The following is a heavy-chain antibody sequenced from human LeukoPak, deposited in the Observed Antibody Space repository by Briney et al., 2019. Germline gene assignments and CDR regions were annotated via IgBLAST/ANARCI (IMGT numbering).Heavy chain of an antibody. V-gene: IGHV6-1*01. Sequence: PSQTLSLTCAISGDSVSSNSAAWNWIRQFPSRGLEWLGRTYYRSKWYREYALSVKSRITINPDTSKNQFSLQLNSVTPEDTAVYYCTSLTGDTDYWGQGTLVTVSS. J-gene: IGHJ4*02. D-gene: IGHD7-27*01. CDR3: TSLTGDTDY. CDR2: TYYRSKWYR. CDR1: GDSVSSNSAA.